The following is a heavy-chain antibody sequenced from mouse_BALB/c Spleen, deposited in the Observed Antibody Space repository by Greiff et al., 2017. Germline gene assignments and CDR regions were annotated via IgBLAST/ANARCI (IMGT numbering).Heavy chain of an antibody. D-gene: IGHD2-10*01. V-gene: IGHV5-4*02. CDR3: AREGAYYGNYGQFAY. CDR2: ISDGGSYT. Sequence: EVQGVESGGGLVKPGGSLKLSCAASGFTFSDYYMYWVRQTPEKRLEWVATISDGGSYTYYPDSVKGRFTISRDNAKNNLYLQMSSLKSEDTAMYYCAREGAYYGNYGQFAYWGQGTLVTVSA. CDR1: GFTFSDYY. J-gene: IGHJ3*01.